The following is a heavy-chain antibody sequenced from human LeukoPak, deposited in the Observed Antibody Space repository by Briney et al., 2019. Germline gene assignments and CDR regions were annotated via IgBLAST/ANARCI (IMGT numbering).Heavy chain of an antibody. CDR2: IYASGST. J-gene: IGHJ4*02. Sequence: PSETLSLTCIVSGGSISNYYCTWIRQPAGKGLEWIGRIYASGSTNYNPSLKSRVTMSVDTSKNQFSLHLSSVTAADAAMYYCARTNYDISGYYDYFDCWGQGTMVTVSS. CDR1: GGSISNYY. D-gene: IGHD3-22*01. CDR3: ARTNYDISGYYDYFDC. V-gene: IGHV4-4*07.